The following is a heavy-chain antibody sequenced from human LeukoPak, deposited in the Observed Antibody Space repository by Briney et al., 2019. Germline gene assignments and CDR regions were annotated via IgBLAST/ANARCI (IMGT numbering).Heavy chain of an antibody. CDR3: ARQECIAAAGTCAFDI. CDR1: GYTFTSYY. V-gene: IGHV1-46*01. CDR2: INPSGGTT. D-gene: IGHD6-13*01. Sequence: GASVKVSCKASGYTFTSYYMHWVRQTPGQGLEWMGIINPSGGTTRYAQKFQGRVTMTRDTSTSTVYMELSSLRSEDTAVYYCARQECIAAAGTCAFDIWGQGTMVTVSS. J-gene: IGHJ3*02.